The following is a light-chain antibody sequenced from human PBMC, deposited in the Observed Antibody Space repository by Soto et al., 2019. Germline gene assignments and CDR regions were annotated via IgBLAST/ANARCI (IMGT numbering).Light chain of an antibody. CDR2: AAS. Sequence: DIQMTQSPSSVSASVGDRVTITCRASQGINNMLAWYQQKPGKAPRLLISAASTLQSGVPSGFSSSASGRDFTLTISSLQPEDSATYYCQQANRFPLTFGGGTRVEIK. CDR3: QQANRFPLT. J-gene: IGKJ4*01. V-gene: IGKV1-12*01. CDR1: QGINNM.